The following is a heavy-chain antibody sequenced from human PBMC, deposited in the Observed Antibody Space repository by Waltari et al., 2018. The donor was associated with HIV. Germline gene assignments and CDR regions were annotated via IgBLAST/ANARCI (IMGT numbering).Heavy chain of an antibody. CDR3: ARGDSDDSVTGYYHPKGYYHMDV. CDR1: GDTFGSYA. V-gene: IGHV1-69*01. CDR2: IIPFSQIP. J-gene: IGHJ6*03. Sequence: QVPLVQSGPEVKKPGSSVKVSCKASGDTFGSYAITWVRQAPGQGLEWMGGIIPFSQIPKHAQKFGGRVSITADESTNTAYMELCSLRSDDTAVYYCARGDSDDSVTGYYHPKGYYHMDVWGTGTTVTVSS. D-gene: IGHD3-9*01.